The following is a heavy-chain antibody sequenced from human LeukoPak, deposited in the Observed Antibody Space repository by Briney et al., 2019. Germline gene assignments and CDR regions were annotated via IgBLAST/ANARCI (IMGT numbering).Heavy chain of an antibody. V-gene: IGHV3-20*04. D-gene: IGHD3-22*01. J-gene: IGHJ5*02. Sequence: GRSLRLSCAASGFTFDDYGMSWVRQAPGKGLEWVSGINWNGGSTGYADSVKGRFTISRDNAKNSLFLQISSLRAEDTAVYYCANGGTYSSGPWGQGTLVTVSS. CDR1: GFTFDDYG. CDR3: ANGGTYSSGP. CDR2: INWNGGST.